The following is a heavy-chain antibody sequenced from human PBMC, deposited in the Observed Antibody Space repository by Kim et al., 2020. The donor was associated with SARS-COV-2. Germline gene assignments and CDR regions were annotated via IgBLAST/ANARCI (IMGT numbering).Heavy chain of an antibody. D-gene: IGHD3-22*01. J-gene: IGHJ4*02. CDR2: ISWNSGSI. CDR1: GFTFDDYA. V-gene: IGHV3-9*01. CDR3: AKGNYYDSSGYYSLFDY. Sequence: GGSLRLSCAASGFTFDDYAMHWVRQAPGKGLEWVSGISWNSGSIGYADSVKGRFTISRDNAKNSLYLQMNSLRAEDTALYYCAKGNYYDSSGYYSLFDYWGQGTLVTVSS.